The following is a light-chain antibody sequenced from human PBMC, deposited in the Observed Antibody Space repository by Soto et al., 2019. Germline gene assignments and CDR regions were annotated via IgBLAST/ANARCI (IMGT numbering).Light chain of an antibody. V-gene: IGLV2-14*03. CDR3: SSYTSSSTLYV. CDR2: DVS. CDR1: SSDVGGYNY. Sequence: VLTQPASVSGSPGQSITISCTGTSSDVGGYNYVSWYQQHPGKAPKLMIYDVSNRPSGVSYRFSGSKSGNTASLTISGLQAEDEADYYCSSYTSSSTLYVFGTGTKVTVL. J-gene: IGLJ1*01.